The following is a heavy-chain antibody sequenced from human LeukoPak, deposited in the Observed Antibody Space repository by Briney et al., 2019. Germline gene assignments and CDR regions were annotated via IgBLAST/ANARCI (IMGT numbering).Heavy chain of an antibody. V-gene: IGHV3-30*04. J-gene: IGHJ3*02. CDR2: ISYEGSNK. D-gene: IGHD4-17*01. Sequence: PGRSLRLSCAASGVTFSSYAMHWGRQAPGKGLGWVAVISYEGSNKYYAASVKGRFTISRDNSKNTLYLQMNSLRAEDTAGYYCAREEYGYGDYVFGAFDIWGQGTMVTVSS. CDR1: GVTFSSYA. CDR3: AREEYGYGDYVFGAFDI.